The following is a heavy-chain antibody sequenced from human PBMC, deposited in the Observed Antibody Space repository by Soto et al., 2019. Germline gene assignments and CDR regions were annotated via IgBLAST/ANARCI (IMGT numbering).Heavy chain of an antibody. Sequence: QVQLVESGGGVVEPGRSLRLSCAASGFTFSSYGMHWVRQAPGKGLEWVAVISYDGRNKYYADSVKGRFTISRDNSKNTLYLQMNSLRAEDTAVYYCAKGSYGSWGQGTLVTVSS. CDR2: ISYDGRNK. CDR3: AKGSYGS. CDR1: GFTFSSYG. J-gene: IGHJ5*02. D-gene: IGHD5-18*01. V-gene: IGHV3-30*18.